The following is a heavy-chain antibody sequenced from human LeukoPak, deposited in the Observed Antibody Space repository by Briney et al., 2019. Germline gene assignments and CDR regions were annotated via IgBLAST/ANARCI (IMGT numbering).Heavy chain of an antibody. J-gene: IGHJ4*02. D-gene: IGHD3-22*01. CDR1: GFSFSNYA. V-gene: IGHV3-23*01. Sequence: GGSLRLSCAASGFSFSNYAMSWVRQAPGKGLEWVATISGSGGTTYYANSVKGRFTISRDNSRNTLYLQVNSLRAEDTAVYYCARVPYDSIAYHYFDYWGQGTLVSVSS. CDR2: ISGSGGTT. CDR3: ARVPYDSIAYHYFDY.